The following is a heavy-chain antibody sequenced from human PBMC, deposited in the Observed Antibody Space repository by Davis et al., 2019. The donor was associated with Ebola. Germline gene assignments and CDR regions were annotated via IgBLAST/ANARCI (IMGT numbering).Heavy chain of an antibody. J-gene: IGHJ4*02. V-gene: IGHV3-64D*06. Sequence: GESLKISCSASGFTFSSYAMHWVRQAPGKGLEYVSAISSNGGSTYYADSVKGRFTISRDNSKNTLYLQMSSLRAEDTAVYYCVKSWRYCSSTSCYKAADFDYWGQETLVTVSS. D-gene: IGHD2-2*02. CDR1: GFTFSSYA. CDR3: VKSWRYCSSTSCYKAADFDY. CDR2: ISSNGGST.